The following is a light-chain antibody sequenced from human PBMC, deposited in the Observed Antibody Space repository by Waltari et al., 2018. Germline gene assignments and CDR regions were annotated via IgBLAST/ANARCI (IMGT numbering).Light chain of an antibody. CDR1: SSDVGGYNY. Sequence: QSALTQPASVSGSPGQSITISCTGTSSDVGGYNYFSWYQQHPARSPKLMIFAVSNRPCGVANRFSCSKSGNTASLTISGLQAEDEADYYCSSFTTSSTVVFGGGTKLTVL. J-gene: IGLJ2*01. CDR2: AVS. CDR3: SSFTTSSTVV. V-gene: IGLV2-14*03.